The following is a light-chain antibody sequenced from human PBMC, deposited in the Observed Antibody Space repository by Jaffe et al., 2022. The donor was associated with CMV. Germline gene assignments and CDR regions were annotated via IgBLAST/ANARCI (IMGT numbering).Light chain of an antibody. CDR2: GIS. CDR1: QSVSSSY. CDR3: HHYGSSPPYT. V-gene: IGKV3-20*01. J-gene: IGKJ2*01. Sequence: EIVLTQSPGTLSLSPGERATLSCRASQSVSSSYLAWYQQKPGQAPRLLMYGISTRATGIPDRFSGSGSWTDFTLTISRLEPEDFAVYYCHHYGSSPPYTFGPGTKLEIK.